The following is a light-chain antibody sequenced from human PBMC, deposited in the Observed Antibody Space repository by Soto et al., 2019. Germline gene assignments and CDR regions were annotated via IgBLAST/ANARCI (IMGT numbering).Light chain of an antibody. V-gene: IGKV3-11*01. J-gene: IGKJ1*01. CDR3: QQRSDWPAWT. CDR1: QSVSSS. CDR2: DAS. Sequence: EIVLTQSPATLSLSPGERATISCRASQSVSSSLAWYQKKPGLPPRLLIYDASNRAAGVPARFSGSGSATDFTLTISSLEPEDFAVYYCQQRSDWPAWTFGQGTKV.